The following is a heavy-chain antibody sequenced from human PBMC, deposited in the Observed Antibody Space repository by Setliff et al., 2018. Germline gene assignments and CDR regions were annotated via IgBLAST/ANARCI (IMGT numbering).Heavy chain of an antibody. CDR3: TRGRQNYYYMDV. J-gene: IGHJ6*03. CDR2: ISSNGRT. V-gene: IGHV4-4*07. Sequence: SETLSLTCTVSGGSGTSYYWSWIRQAAGKGLEWVGRISSNGRTNYNPSLEGRVSMSVDTSKNQISLHLTSMTTADTALYYCTRGRQNYYYMDVWGKGTTVTVS. CDR1: GGSGTSYY.